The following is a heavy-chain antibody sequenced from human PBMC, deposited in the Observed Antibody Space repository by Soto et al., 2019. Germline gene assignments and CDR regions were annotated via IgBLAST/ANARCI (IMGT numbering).Heavy chain of an antibody. CDR3: ARRRYDFWSGYYASFDY. Sequence: SETLSLTCAVYGGSFSGYYWSWIRQPPGKGLEWIGEINHSGSTNYNPSLKSRVTISVDTSKNQFSLKLSSVTAADTAVYYCARRRYDFWSGYYASFDYWGQGTLVTVSS. J-gene: IGHJ4*02. CDR2: INHSGST. D-gene: IGHD3-3*01. V-gene: IGHV4-34*01. CDR1: GGSFSGYY.